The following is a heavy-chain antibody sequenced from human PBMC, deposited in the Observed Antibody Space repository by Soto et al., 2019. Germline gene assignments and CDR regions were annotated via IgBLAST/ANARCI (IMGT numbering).Heavy chain of an antibody. CDR3: ASELSYCSSTSCLYYYYYYMDV. CDR1: GYTFTSYA. Sequence: ASVKVSCKASGYTFTSYAMHWVRQAPGQRLEWMGWINAGNGNTKYSQQFQGRVTITRDTSASTAYMELSSLRSEDTAVYYCASELSYCSSTSCLYYYYYYMDVWGKGTTVTVSS. J-gene: IGHJ6*03. V-gene: IGHV1-3*01. D-gene: IGHD2-2*01. CDR2: INAGNGNT.